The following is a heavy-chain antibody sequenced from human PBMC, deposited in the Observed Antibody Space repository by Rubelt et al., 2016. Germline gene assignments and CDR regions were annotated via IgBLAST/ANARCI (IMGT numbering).Heavy chain of an antibody. J-gene: IGHJ2*01. Sequence: QVQLQQWGAGLLKPSETLSLTCAVYGGSFSGYYWSWIRQPPGKGLEWIGEINHSGSTNYNPSLKSRGTRSVDASRSQFYLKRSSVTAADTAVYYWASSGGLSGAYSGSTWPDWYFDLWGRGTLVTVSS. CDR2: INHSGST. D-gene: IGHD1-26*01. CDR1: GGSFSGYY. V-gene: IGHV4-34*01. CDR3: ASSGGLSGAYSGSTWPDWYFDL.